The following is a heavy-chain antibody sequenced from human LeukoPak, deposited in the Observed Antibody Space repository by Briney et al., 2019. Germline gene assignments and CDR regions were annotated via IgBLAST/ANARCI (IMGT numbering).Heavy chain of an antibody. V-gene: IGHV3-11*01. D-gene: IGHD1-26*01. CDR1: GFTFTDYH. Sequence: GGSLRLSCAASGFTFTDYHMAWIRQAPGKGLEWVSYISSSGTAYHADSVKGRFTIYRDNDKSSVHLQMNTLRAEDTAVYYCVRSKWELGYWGQGTLVTVSS. J-gene: IGHJ4*02. CDR3: VRSKWELGY. CDR2: ISSSGTA.